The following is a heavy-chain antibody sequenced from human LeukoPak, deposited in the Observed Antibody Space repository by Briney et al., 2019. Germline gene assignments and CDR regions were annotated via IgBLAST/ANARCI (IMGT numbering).Heavy chain of an antibody. CDR1: GYTFSSCA. J-gene: IGHJ4*02. CDR2: IDTNTGSP. D-gene: IGHD3-22*01. Sequence: GASVKVSCKASGYTFSSCAINWVRQAPGQGLEYMGWIDTNTGSPTFAQGFTGRYVFSLDTSVSTAYLQISSLKAEDTAVYYCAIHLSDSGGYFSYWGQGALVTVSS. V-gene: IGHV7-4-1*02. CDR3: AIHLSDSGGYFSY.